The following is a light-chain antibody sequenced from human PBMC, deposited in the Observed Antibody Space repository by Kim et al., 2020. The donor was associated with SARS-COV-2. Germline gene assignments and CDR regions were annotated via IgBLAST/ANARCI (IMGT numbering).Light chain of an antibody. CDR2: RAS. CDR3: QHYGSSRYT. Sequence: LSPGDRAPLSCRASQNINSDYLAWYQQKPGQAPRLLIYRASTRATAIPERFSGSGSGADFSLTIRGLEPEDFAVYYCQHYGSSRYTFGQGTKLEI. J-gene: IGKJ2*01. V-gene: IGKV3-20*01. CDR1: QNINSDY.